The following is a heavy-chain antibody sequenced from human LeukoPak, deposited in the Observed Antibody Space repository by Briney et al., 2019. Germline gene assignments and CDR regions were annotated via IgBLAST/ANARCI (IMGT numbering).Heavy chain of an antibody. J-gene: IGHJ4*02. CDR1: GFTFSSYS. CDR2: TRNQANSYTT. CDR3: VRTAGTGYHPFDG. V-gene: IGHV3-72*01. D-gene: IGHD3-9*01. Sequence: PGGSLRLSCAASGFTFSSYSMNWVRQAPGKGLEWVGRTRNQANSYTTEYAASVRGRFTISRDDSKNSLYLQMNSLKTEDTAVYYCVRTAGTGYHPFDGWGQGTLVTVSS.